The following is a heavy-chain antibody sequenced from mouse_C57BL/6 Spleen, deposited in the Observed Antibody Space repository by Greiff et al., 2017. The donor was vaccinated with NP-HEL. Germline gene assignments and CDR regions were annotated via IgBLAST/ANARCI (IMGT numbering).Heavy chain of an antibody. D-gene: IGHD4-1*01. CDR3: ARTLTDWYFDV. Sequence: LQQSGASVKISCKASGYAFSSYWMNWVKQRPGKGLEWIGQIYPGDGDTNYNGKFKGKATLTADKSSSTAYMQLSSLTSEDSAVYFCARTLTDWYFDVWGTGTTVTVSS. CDR2: IYPGDGDT. V-gene: IGHV1-80*01. J-gene: IGHJ1*03. CDR1: GYAFSSYW.